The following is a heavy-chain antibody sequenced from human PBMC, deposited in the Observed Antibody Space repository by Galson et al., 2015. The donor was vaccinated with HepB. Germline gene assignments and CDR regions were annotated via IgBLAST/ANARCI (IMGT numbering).Heavy chain of an antibody. CDR3: ARLVSGADSGSGPGFDF. CDR2: IYPGDSDA. CDR1: GYSFSNYW. J-gene: IGHJ4*02. V-gene: IGHV5-51*03. D-gene: IGHD3-10*01. Sequence: QSGAEVKKPGESLKISCQGSGYSFSNYWIGWVRQMPGKGLEYMAIIYPGDSDARYSPSFQGQVTISADKSISTAYLQWSSLKASATAMFYCARLVSGADSGSGPGFDFWGQGTLVTVSS.